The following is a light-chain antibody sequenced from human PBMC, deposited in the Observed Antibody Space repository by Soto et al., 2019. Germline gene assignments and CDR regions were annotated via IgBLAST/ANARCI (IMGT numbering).Light chain of an antibody. J-gene: IGLJ1*01. CDR1: SSDVGGYNY. CDR3: SSYRSSTTYV. Sequence: QLVLTQPASVSGSPGQSITISCIGTSSDVGGYNYVSWYQQHPGKAPKLMIYEVNHRPSGVSNRFSGSKSGNTASLTISGLQAEDEADYYCSSYRSSTTYVFGTGTKLTVL. CDR2: EVN. V-gene: IGLV2-14*01.